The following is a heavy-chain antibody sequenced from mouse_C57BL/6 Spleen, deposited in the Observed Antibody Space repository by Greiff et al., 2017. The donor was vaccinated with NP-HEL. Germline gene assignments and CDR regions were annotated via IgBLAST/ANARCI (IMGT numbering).Heavy chain of an antibody. CDR2: ISYDGSN. J-gene: IGHJ4*01. V-gene: IGHV3-6*01. Sequence: EVQLQESGPGLVKPSQSLSLTCSVTGYSITSGYYWYWIRQFPGNKLEWMGYISYDGSNNYNPSLKNRIPITRDTSKNQFFLKLNSVTTEDTATYYCAREDDYSAVDYWGQGTSGTVSS. CDR3: AREDDYSAVDY. CDR1: GYSITSGYY.